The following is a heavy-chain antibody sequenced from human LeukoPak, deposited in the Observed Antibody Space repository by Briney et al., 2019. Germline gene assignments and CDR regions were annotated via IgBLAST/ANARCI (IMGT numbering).Heavy chain of an antibody. CDR1: GFTVSNNY. CDR2: IYSGGST. D-gene: IGHD3-22*01. CDR3: AKDAGGGGHYDSSGYYPY. Sequence: GGSLRLSCAASGFTVSNNYVSWVRQAPGKGLEWVSVIYSGGSTYYVDSVKGRFTISRDNAKNSLYLQMNSLRAEDTALYYCAKDAGGGGHYDSSGYYPYWGQGTLVTVSS. J-gene: IGHJ4*02. V-gene: IGHV3-53*05.